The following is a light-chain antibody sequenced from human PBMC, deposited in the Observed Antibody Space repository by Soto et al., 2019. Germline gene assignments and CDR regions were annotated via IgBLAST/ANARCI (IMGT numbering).Light chain of an antibody. CDR2: AAY. CDR1: QDVNNW. CDR3: QQANSPIT. Sequence: DIQMTQSPSSVSASVGESVTITCRASQDVNNWLAWYQQTPGRAPKLLIYAAYNLQSGVPSRFSGSGSATDFTLTINNLPPEDFATYYCQQANSPITFGQGTRLEI. V-gene: IGKV1-12*01. J-gene: IGKJ5*01.